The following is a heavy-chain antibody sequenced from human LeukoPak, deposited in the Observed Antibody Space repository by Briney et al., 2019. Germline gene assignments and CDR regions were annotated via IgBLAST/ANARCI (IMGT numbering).Heavy chain of an antibody. V-gene: IGHV3-13*01. D-gene: IGHD1-1*01. CDR2: IGTASDT. Sequence: GGSLRLSYAVSGFTFSSFDMHWVRQPTGQGLEWVSTIGTASDTYYPGSVEGRFTLSRDNAKNSLYLQMNSLTAGDTAVYYCARGPPRGKYYYMDVWGKGTTVTVSS. CDR1: GFTFSSFD. CDR3: ARGPPRGKYYYMDV. J-gene: IGHJ6*03.